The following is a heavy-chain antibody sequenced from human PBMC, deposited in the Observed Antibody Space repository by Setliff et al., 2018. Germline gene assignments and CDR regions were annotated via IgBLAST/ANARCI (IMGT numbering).Heavy chain of an antibody. CDR2: IYSGGST. CDR1: GFAFSSYS. CDR3: ARGIVVVPAALDV. Sequence: GGSLRLSCAASGFAFSSYSMSWVRQAPGKGLEWVSVIYSGGSTYYTDSVKGRFTISRDNSKNTLYLQMNSLRAEDTAVYYCARGIVVVPAALDVWGKGTTVTVSS. D-gene: IGHD2-2*01. V-gene: IGHV3-66*02. J-gene: IGHJ6*04.